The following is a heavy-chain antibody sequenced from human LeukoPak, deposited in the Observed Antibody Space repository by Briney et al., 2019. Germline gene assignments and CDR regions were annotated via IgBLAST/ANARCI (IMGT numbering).Heavy chain of an antibody. CDR2: INTDGSRP. CDR3: ARDRDFWSGYYQDY. J-gene: IGHJ4*02. CDR1: GFTFSSYW. D-gene: IGHD3-3*01. Sequence: GGSLRLSCAASGFTFSSYWMHWVRQAPGKGLVWVSRINTDGSRPSYADSVKGRFTISRDNAKNTLYLQMNSLRAEDTAVYYCARDRDFWSGYYQDYWGQGTLVTVSS. V-gene: IGHV3-74*01.